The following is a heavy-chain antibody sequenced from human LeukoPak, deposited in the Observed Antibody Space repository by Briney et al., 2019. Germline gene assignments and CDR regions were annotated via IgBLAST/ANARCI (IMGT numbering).Heavy chain of an antibody. J-gene: IGHJ4*02. CDR3: ASALGGQGGH. V-gene: IGHV3-74*01. Sequence: GGSLRLSCAASGFTFSRYLMHWVRQAPGKGLMWVSLIQSDGSSTRYADSVKGRFTISRDNAKNTLFLQMNSLRADDTAVYYCASALGGQGGHWGQGSLVTVSS. D-gene: IGHD1-26*01. CDR1: GFTFSRYL. CDR2: IQSDGSST.